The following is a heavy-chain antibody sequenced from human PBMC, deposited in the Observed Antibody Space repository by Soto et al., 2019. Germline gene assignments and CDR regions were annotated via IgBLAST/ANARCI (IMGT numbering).Heavy chain of an antibody. CDR2: INPTDGKA. CDR3: ARWRSGGYDYGLDD. CDR1: GCTLIDYA. V-gene: IGHV1-24*01. J-gene: IGHJ4*02. Sequence: ASVKVSCKLSGCTLIDYAINWVRQAPGKGLEWMGGINPTDGKANYAQKFQGRVTMTADKSTGTAYMELSSLRFEDTAVYYCARWRSGGYDYGLDDWGQGTLVTVSS. D-gene: IGHD3-22*01.